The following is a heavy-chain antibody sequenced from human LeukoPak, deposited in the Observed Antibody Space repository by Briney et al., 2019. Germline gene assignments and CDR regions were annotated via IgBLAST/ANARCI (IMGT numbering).Heavy chain of an antibody. CDR3: ARAEAFYMDV. J-gene: IGHJ6*03. Sequence: PGRSLRLSCAASGLTFSSYAMHWVRQAPGKGLEWVAVISYDGSNKYYADSVKGRFTISRDNSKNTLYLQMNSLRAEDTAVYYCARAEAFYMDVWGKGTTVTVSS. CDR2: ISYDGSNK. CDR1: GLTFSSYA. V-gene: IGHV3-30*01.